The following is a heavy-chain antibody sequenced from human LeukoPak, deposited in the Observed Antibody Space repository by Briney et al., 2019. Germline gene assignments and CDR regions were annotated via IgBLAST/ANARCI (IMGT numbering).Heavy chain of an antibody. J-gene: IGHJ4*02. Sequence: SETLSLTCTVSKDSISSANYWGWNRQPPGKGLEWIGGIAHGGRPYYNPTPKSRVTISVDTSKNQFSLKLSSVTAADTAVYYCARVGKYDFWSGHDETRLDYWGQGSLVTVSS. CDR3: ARVGKYDFWSGHDETRLDY. V-gene: IGHV4-38-2*02. CDR2: IAHGGRP. CDR1: KDSISSANY. D-gene: IGHD3-3*01.